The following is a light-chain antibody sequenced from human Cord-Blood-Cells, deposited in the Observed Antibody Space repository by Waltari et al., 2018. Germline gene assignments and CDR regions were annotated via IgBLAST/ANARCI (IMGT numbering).Light chain of an antibody. CDR1: QSVSSSY. J-gene: IGKJ5*01. CDR3: QQYGSSPIT. V-gene: IGKV3-20*01. CDR2: GAS. Sequence: EIVLTQSPGTLSLSPGERATLSCRASQSVSSSYLAWYQQKPGQAPRLLIYGASCRATGIPDRCSGSGSGTDFTLIISRLEPEDFAVYYCQQYGSSPITFGQGTRLEIK.